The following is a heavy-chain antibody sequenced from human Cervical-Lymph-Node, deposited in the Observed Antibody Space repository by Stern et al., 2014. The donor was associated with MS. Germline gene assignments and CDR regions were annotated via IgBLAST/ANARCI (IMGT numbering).Heavy chain of an antibody. D-gene: IGHD3-10*01. CDR1: GFTFGDYA. Sequence: EVQLVESGGGLVQPGRSLRLSCTASGFTFGDYAMSWVRQAPGKGLEWVGFIRRKAFGGTTQYAASAKGRFTISRDDSKSIAYLQMNSLKTEDTAVYYCTRGRAYYYGSGYLDYWGQGTLVTVSS. J-gene: IGHJ4*02. V-gene: IGHV3-49*04. CDR2: IRRKAFGGTT. CDR3: TRGRAYYYGSGYLDY.